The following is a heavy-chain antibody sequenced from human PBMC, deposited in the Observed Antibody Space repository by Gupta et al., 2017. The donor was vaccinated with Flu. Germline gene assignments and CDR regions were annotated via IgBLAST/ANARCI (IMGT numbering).Heavy chain of an antibody. J-gene: IGHJ4*01. D-gene: IGHD4-17*01. Sequence: EMQLVESGGGLVQPGESLRLSCAASGFTFSTSYLQWVRQAPGKGLVWVSRINPDGSRTTYAESVKGRFTISRDNAKNTLYLQMNSLGDDDTAVYYCATVTSGCWGHGTLVTVSS. CDR2: INPDGSRT. CDR1: GFTFSTSY. V-gene: IGHV3-74*03. CDR3: ATVTSGC.